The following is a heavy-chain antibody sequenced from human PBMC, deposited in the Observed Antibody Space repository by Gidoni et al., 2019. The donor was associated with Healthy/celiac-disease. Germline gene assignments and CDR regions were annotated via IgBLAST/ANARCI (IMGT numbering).Heavy chain of an antibody. V-gene: IGHV3-11*05. Sequence: QVQLVESGGGLVKPGGSLRLSCAASGFTFSDYYMSWIRQAPGKGLEWVSYISSSSSYTNYADSVKGRFTISRDNAKNSLYLQMNSLRAEDTAVYYCARVCGGDCYHRRAFDIWGQGTMVTVSS. CDR3: ARVCGGDCYHRRAFDI. CDR1: GFTFSDYY. J-gene: IGHJ3*02. D-gene: IGHD2-21*02. CDR2: ISSSSSYT.